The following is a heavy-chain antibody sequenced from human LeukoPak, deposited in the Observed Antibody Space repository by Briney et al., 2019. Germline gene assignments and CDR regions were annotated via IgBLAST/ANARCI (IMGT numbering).Heavy chain of an antibody. CDR3: ARTGSTVTMLYPFDH. Sequence: PSETLSLSCTVSGGSIRSYYWSWIRQPPGKGLEWIGYIYYSGSTNYNPSLKSRVSISVDTSKNQFSLKLSSVTAADTAVYYCARTGSTVTMLYPFDHWGQGTLVTVSS. CDR2: IYYSGST. D-gene: IGHD4-17*01. CDR1: GGSIRSYY. J-gene: IGHJ4*02. V-gene: IGHV4-59*01.